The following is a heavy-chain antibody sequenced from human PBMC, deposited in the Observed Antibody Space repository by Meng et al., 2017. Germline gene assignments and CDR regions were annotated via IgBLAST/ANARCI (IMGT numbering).Heavy chain of an antibody. CDR1: GFTFSNAW. Sequence: ETLSLTCAASGFTFSNAWMSWVRQAPGKGLEWVGRIKSKTDGGTTDYAAPVKGRFTISRDDSKNTLYLQMNSLKTEDTAVYYCTVRGYYYGSGSYYNAGYWGQGTLVTVSS. CDR2: IKSKTDGGTT. V-gene: IGHV3-15*01. CDR3: TVRGYYYGSGSYYNAGY. J-gene: IGHJ4*02. D-gene: IGHD3-10*01.